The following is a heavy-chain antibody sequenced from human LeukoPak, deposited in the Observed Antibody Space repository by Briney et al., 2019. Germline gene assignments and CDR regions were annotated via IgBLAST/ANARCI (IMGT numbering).Heavy chain of an antibody. CDR3: ARIIGLMVYAGMLDWFDP. CDR1: RGSISSYY. J-gene: IGHJ5*02. D-gene: IGHD2-8*01. CDR2: IYISGST. V-gene: IGHV4-4*07. Sequence: SETLSLTRMDSRGSISSYYWSWIRQPAGKGVEWIGRIYISGSTNYNPSLQSRVTMSVDTSKNMFSMTLSSVTAADRAVYYCARIIGLMVYAGMLDWFDPWGEGTLVTVSS.